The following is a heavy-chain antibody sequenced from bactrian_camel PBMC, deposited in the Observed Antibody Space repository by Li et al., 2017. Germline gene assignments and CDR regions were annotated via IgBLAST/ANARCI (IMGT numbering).Heavy chain of an antibody. D-gene: IGHD6*01. CDR1: GFTFDDSD. Sequence: HVQLVESGGGSVQAGGSLRLSCTASGFTFDDSDMAWYRQVPGSECEVVSTQSVDGKTYYADSVEGRFTISHDNAKKTLSLQLDSLKTEDTAMYYCAKFTAWGGSWYVEYWGQGTQVTVS. J-gene: IGHJ4*01. V-gene: IGHV3S63*01. CDR2: TQSVDGKT. CDR3: AKFTAWGGSWYVEY.